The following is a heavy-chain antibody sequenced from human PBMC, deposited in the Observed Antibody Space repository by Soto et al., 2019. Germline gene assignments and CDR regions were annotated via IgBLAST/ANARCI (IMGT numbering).Heavy chain of an antibody. Sequence: EVQLVESGGGLVQPGGSLRLSCAASGFTVSSNYMSWVRQAPGKGLEWDAVIYSGGSAYYADSVKGRFTISRDTSKNTMYSQMNCLRAEDTAVYYCARHGYSYGGGYFDYWGQGTLVTVSS. J-gene: IGHJ4*02. D-gene: IGHD5-18*01. CDR3: ARHGYSYGGGYFDY. V-gene: IGHV3-66*04. CDR1: GFTVSSNY. CDR2: IYSGGSA.